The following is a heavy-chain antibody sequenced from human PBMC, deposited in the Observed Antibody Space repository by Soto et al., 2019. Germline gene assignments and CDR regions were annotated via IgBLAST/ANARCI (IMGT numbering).Heavy chain of an antibody. V-gene: IGHV1-2*04. D-gene: IGHD1-20*01. CDR2: INPNSGVT. Sequence: ASVKVSSRASGYTFTGYYMHWVRKAHGQGLELMGWINPNSGVTNYAQKFQGWVTMTRDTSTSTAYMELSRLRSDDTAVYYCARERGQGYNWKDYDYYGMDVWGQGTTVTVS. CDR3: ARERGQGYNWKDYDYYGMDV. CDR1: GYTFTGYY. J-gene: IGHJ6*02.